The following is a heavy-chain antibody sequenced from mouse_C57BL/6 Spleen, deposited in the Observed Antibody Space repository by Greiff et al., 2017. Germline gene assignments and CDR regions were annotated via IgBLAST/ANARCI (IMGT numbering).Heavy chain of an antibody. CDR3: ARVGGYYGSSYYAMDC. CDR2: ISYDGSN. D-gene: IGHD1-1*01. CDR1: GYSITSGYY. Sequence: EVKLQESGPGLVKPSQSLSLTCSVTGYSITSGYYWNWIRQFPGNKLEWMGYISYDGSNNYNPSLKNRISITRDTSKNQFFLKLNSVTTEDTATYYCARVGGYYGSSYYAMDCWGQGTSVTVSS. J-gene: IGHJ4*01. V-gene: IGHV3-6*01.